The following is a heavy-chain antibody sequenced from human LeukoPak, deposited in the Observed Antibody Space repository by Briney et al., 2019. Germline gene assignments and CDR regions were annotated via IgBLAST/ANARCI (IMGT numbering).Heavy chain of an antibody. CDR1: GDIVSSNTAA. Sequence: KPSQTLSLTCAISGDIVSSNTAAWNWIRQSPSRGLEWLGRTYCRSKCYIEYAVSVKSRMTINPDTSTNQISLHLTSVTPADTAIYYCARVTTTRPPYYYYGLDVWGQGTTVTVSS. CDR2: TYCRSKCYI. J-gene: IGHJ6*02. V-gene: IGHV6-1*01. CDR3: ARVTTTRPPYYYYGLDV. D-gene: IGHD6-6*01.